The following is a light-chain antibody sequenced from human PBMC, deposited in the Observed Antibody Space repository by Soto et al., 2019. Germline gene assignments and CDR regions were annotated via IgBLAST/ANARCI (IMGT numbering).Light chain of an antibody. CDR3: AVWDDSLNGPGWV. CDR2: SNN. CDR1: SSNIGSNT. J-gene: IGLJ3*02. Sequence: QSVLTQPPSASGTPGQRVTISCSGSSSNIGSNTVNWYQQLPGTAPKLLIYSNNQRPSGVPDRFSGSKSGTSASLAISGLQSEDEADYYCAVWDDSLNGPGWVFGGGTKLTVL. V-gene: IGLV1-44*01.